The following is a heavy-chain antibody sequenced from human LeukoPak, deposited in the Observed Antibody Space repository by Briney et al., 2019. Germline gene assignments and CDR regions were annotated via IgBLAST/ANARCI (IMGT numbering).Heavy chain of an antibody. CDR1: GYTFTSYG. CDR3: ARDSATPQRGPWFDP. Sequence: GASVKVSCKASGYTFTSYGISWERQAPGQGLEWMGWISAYNGNTNYAQKLQGRVTMTTDTSTSTAYMELRSLRSDDTAVYYCARDSATPQRGPWFDPWGQGTLVTVSS. D-gene: IGHD2-15*01. V-gene: IGHV1-18*01. J-gene: IGHJ5*02. CDR2: ISAYNGNT.